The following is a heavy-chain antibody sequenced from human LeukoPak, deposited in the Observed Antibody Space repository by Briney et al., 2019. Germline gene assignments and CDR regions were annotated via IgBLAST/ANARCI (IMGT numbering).Heavy chain of an antibody. V-gene: IGHV1-2*02. Sequence: ASVKVSCKASGGTFSSYAISWVRQAPGQGLEWMGWINPNSGGTNYAQKFQGRVTMTRDTSISTAYMELSRLRSDDTAVYYCARGVAVAGADAFDIWGQGTMVTVSS. CDR2: INPNSGGT. J-gene: IGHJ3*02. CDR3: ARGVAVAGADAFDI. D-gene: IGHD6-19*01. CDR1: GGTFSSYA.